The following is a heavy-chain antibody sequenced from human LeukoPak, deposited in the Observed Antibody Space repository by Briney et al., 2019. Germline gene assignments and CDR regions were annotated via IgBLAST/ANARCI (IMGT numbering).Heavy chain of an antibody. D-gene: IGHD6-13*01. CDR2: VSYDGSNK. V-gene: IGHV3-30*18. J-gene: IGHJ4*02. CDR1: AFTFNSYG. CDR3: AKDAYSSSWSFDY. Sequence: GGSLTLSCVASAFTFNSYGMHWVRQAPGKGLEWVAFVSYDGSNKYYADSVKGRFTISRDNSKNTLYLQMNSLRAEDTAVYYCAKDAYSSSWSFDYWGQGTLVTVSS.